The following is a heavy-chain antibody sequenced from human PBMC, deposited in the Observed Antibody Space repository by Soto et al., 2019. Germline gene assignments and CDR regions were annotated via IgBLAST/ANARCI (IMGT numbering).Heavy chain of an antibody. D-gene: IGHD2-8*02. CDR1: GGSFSGYY. CDR2: INHSGST. CDR3: ARDKITGLFDY. V-gene: IGHV4-34*01. Sequence: QVQLQQWGAGLLKPSETLSLTCAVYGGSFSGYYWTWIRQPPGTGLEWIGEINHSGSTNYNPSLKRRATISVDTSKNQFSLKPTSVTAADTAVYYCARDKITGLFDYWGQGTLVTVSS. J-gene: IGHJ4*02.